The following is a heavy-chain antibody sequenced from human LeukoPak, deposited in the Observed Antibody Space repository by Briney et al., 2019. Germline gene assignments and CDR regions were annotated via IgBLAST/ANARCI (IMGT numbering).Heavy chain of an antibody. V-gene: IGHV1-8*01. Sequence: ASVKVSCKASGYTFSSYEINWVRQATGQGLEWMGWMNPNSGNTGYAQKLQGRLIMTTNTSISTAYMELSSLTSEDTAMYYCARGRNERDLRLLLYWGQGTLVTVSS. D-gene: IGHD3-16*01. J-gene: IGHJ4*02. CDR2: MNPNSGNT. CDR1: GYTFSSYE. CDR3: ARGRNERDLRLLLY.